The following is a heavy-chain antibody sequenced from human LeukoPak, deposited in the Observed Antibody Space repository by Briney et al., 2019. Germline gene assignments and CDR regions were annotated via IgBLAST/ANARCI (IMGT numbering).Heavy chain of an antibody. D-gene: IGHD2-21*01. Sequence: PGGSLRLSCAASGFTLSSNAMAWVRQAPGKELEWVSEITGSGFSAYYADSVKGRFTISRDNSKNTLYLQMNSLRAEDTAVYYCAKDRSGDPNYFDYWGQGTLVTVSS. J-gene: IGHJ4*02. V-gene: IGHV3-23*01. CDR3: AKDRSGDPNYFDY. CDR1: GFTLSSNA. CDR2: ITGSGFSA.